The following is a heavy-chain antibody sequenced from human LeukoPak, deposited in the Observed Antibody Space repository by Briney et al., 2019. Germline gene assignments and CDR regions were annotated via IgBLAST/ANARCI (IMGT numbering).Heavy chain of an antibody. J-gene: IGHJ6*02. V-gene: IGHV3-30*03. CDR3: ARDRGYFYYGMDV. Sequence: GRSLRLSCAASGFTFNNYGMHWVRQSPGKGLEWVALISFYGSTKYYAASVKGRHTISRDNSKNTLYLQVNSLRAEDTAVYYCARDRGYFYYGMDVWGQGTTVIVSS. D-gene: IGHD2-15*01. CDR2: ISFYGSTK. CDR1: GFTFNNYG.